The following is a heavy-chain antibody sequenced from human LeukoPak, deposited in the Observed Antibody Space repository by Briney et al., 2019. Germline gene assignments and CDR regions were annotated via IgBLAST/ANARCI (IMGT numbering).Heavy chain of an antibody. V-gene: IGHV3-53*01. Sequence: GGSLRLSCVASGFNVSSNYMSWVRQAKGKGLKWVSLLYTGGTTYYADSVEGRFTISRDDSKNTIYLQMNSLRAEDTAVYYCARGGVNYWNPRYWGQGTLVTVSS. J-gene: IGHJ4*02. CDR1: GFNVSSNY. D-gene: IGHD1-1*01. CDR3: ARGGVNYWNPRY. CDR2: LYTGGTT.